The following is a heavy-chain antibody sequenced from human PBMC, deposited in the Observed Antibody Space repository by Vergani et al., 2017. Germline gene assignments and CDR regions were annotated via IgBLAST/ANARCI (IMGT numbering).Heavy chain of an antibody. V-gene: IGHV4-34*01. CDR3: ARPNRRYCSGGSCYASRYFQH. Sequence: QVQLQQWGAGLLKPSETLSLTCAVYGGSFSGYYWSWIRQPPGKGLEWIGEINHSGSTNYNPSLKSRVTISVDTSKNQFSLKLSSVTAADTAVYYWARPNRRYCSGGSCYASRYFQHWGQGTLVTVSS. CDR1: GGSFSGYY. CDR2: INHSGST. J-gene: IGHJ1*01. D-gene: IGHD2-15*01.